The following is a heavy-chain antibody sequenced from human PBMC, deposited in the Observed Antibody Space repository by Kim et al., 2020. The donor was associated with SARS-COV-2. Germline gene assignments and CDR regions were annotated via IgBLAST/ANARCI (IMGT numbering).Heavy chain of an antibody. CDR3: ARHGGNYYMDA. J-gene: IGHJ6*03. V-gene: IGHV4-39*01. D-gene: IGHD3-3*01. Sequence: SYNPSLTSRVTISVDTSKTQFSLMLSAVTAADTAVYYCARHGGNYYMDAWGKGTTVTVSS.